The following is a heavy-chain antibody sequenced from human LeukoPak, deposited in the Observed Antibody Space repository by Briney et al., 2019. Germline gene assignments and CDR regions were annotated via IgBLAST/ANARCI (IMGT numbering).Heavy chain of an antibody. CDR2: ISAYNGNT. CDR3: ARETPSRIAAAGKNWFDP. Sequence: GASVKVSCKASGYTFTSYGISWVRQAPGQGLEWMGWISAYNGNTNYAQKLQGRVTMTTDTSTGTAYMELRSLRSDDTAVYYCARETPSRIAAAGKNWFDPWGQGTLVTVSS. D-gene: IGHD6-13*01. CDR1: GYTFTSYG. V-gene: IGHV1-18*01. J-gene: IGHJ5*02.